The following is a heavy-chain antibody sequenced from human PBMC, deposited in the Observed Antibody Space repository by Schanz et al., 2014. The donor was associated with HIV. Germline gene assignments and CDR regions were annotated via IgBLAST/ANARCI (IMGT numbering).Heavy chain of an antibody. J-gene: IGHJ4*02. Sequence: EVQLLESGGGLVQPGGSLRLSCAASGFTFSSYAMTWVRQAPGKGLEWVSSISESGGRTYYADSVNGRFTISRDNSKNTLYLQMTTLRIDDTAVYYCAKPEYDSSGNSQSHFDYWGQGTPVTVSS. CDR2: ISESGGRT. V-gene: IGHV3-23*01. CDR3: AKPEYDSSGNSQSHFDY. D-gene: IGHD3-22*01. CDR1: GFTFSSYA.